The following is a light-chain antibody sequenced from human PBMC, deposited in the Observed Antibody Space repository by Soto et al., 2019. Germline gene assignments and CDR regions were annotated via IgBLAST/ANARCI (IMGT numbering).Light chain of an antibody. Sequence: EIVMTQSPLALSVTPGESASISSRSSQSLLHSNGNNYFDWYLQKPGQSPQLLIYLGSNRASGVPDRFSGSGSGTDFTLKISGVEAEDVGVYYCMQALQPPLTFGQGTRLEIK. J-gene: IGKJ5*01. V-gene: IGKV2-28*01. CDR3: MQALQPPLT. CDR2: LGS. CDR1: QSLLHSNGNNY.